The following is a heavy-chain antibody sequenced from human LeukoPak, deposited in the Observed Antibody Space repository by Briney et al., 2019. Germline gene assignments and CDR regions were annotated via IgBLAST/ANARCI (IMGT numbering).Heavy chain of an antibody. D-gene: IGHD6-6*01. CDR2: ISGSGGST. CDR3: AKQAIEYSSSWGAFDI. V-gene: IGHV3-23*01. J-gene: IGHJ3*02. CDR1: GFTFSSYA. Sequence: GGSLRLSCAASGFTFSSYAMSWVRQAPGKGLEWVSAISGSGGSTYYADSVKGRFTISRDNSKNTLYLQMNSLRAEDTAVYYCAKQAIEYSSSWGAFDIWGQGTMVTVSS.